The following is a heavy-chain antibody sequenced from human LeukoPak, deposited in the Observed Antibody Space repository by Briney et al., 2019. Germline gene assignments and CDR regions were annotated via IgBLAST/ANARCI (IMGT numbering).Heavy chain of an antibody. CDR1: GFTFSSYG. Sequence: GGSLRLSCAASGFTFSSYGMDWVRQAPGKGREWVAVISYDGSNKYYADSVKGRFTISRDNSKNTLYLQMNSLRAEDTAVYYCAKDGGYSYGYGFDYWGQGTLVTVSS. CDR3: AKDGGYSYGYGFDY. J-gene: IGHJ4*02. CDR2: ISYDGSNK. V-gene: IGHV3-30*18. D-gene: IGHD5-18*01.